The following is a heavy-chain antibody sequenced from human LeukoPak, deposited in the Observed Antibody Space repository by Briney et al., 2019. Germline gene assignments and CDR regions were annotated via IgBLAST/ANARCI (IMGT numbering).Heavy chain of an antibody. CDR1: GFTFSSYA. CDR3: XXXXXXXWXKGIDY. V-gene: IGHV3-23*01. Sequence: PGGSLRLSCAASGFTFSSYAMSWVRQAPGKGLEWVSSISGSGGSTYYADSVKGRFTISRDNSKNTLFLQMNSLRAEDTALYYXXXXXXXXWXKGIDYWGQGALVTVSS. J-gene: IGHJ4*02. CDR2: ISGSGGST. D-gene: IGHD6-13*01.